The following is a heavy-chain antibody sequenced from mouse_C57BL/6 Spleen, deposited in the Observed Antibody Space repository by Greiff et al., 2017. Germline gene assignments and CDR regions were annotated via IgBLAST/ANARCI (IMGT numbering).Heavy chain of an antibody. CDR2: IDPEDGDT. CDR1: GFNIKDYY. J-gene: IGHJ2*01. D-gene: IGHD1-1*01. CDR3: TTGDITTVVEGDYFDY. Sequence: EVKLVESGAELVRPGASVKLSCTASGFNIKDYYMHWVKQRPEQGLEWIGRIDPEDGDTEYAPKFQGKATMTADTSSNTAYLQLSSLTSEDTAVYYCTTGDITTVVEGDYFDYWGQGTTLTVSS. V-gene: IGHV14-1*01.